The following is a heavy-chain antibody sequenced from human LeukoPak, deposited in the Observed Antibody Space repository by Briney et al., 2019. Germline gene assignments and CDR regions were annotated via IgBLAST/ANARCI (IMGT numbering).Heavy chain of an antibody. V-gene: IGHV3-30*18. J-gene: IGHJ6*02. CDR3: AKEIGPWYSSGWHPNYYYYGMDV. CDR2: ISYDGSNK. Sequence: PGRSLRLSCAASGFTFSSYGMHWVRQAPGKGLEWVAVISYDGSNKYYADSVKGRFTISRDNSKNTLYLQMNSLRAEDTAVYYCAKEIGPWYSSGWHPNYYYYGMDVWGQGTTVTVSS. CDR1: GFTFSSYG. D-gene: IGHD6-19*01.